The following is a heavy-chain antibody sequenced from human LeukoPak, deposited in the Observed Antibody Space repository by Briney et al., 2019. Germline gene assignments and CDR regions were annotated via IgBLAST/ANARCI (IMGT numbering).Heavy chain of an antibody. CDR1: GFTFSSYS. D-gene: IGHD2-2*01. V-gene: IGHV3-21*05. J-gene: IGHJ4*02. CDR3: ARGGEEDIVVVPAAELDY. CDR2: ISSSSSYI. Sequence: GGSLRLSCAASGFTFSSYSMNWVRQAPGKGLEWVSYISSSSSYIYYADSVKGRFTISRDNAKNSLYLQMNSLRAEDTAVYYCARGGEEDIVVVPAAELDYWGQGTLVTVSS.